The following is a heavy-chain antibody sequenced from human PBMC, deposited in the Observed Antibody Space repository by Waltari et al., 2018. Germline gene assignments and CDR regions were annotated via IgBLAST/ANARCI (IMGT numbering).Heavy chain of an antibody. CDR1: GGSISSHY. J-gene: IGHJ1*01. CDR2: IYYSGST. V-gene: IGHV4-59*11. Sequence: QVQLQESGPGLVKPSETLSLTCTVSGGSISSHYWSWIRQPPGKGLEWIGYIYYSGSTNYSPSLKSRVTISVDTSKNQFSLKLSSVTAADTAVYYCARGAEYFQHWGQGTLVTVSS. CDR3: ARGAEYFQH.